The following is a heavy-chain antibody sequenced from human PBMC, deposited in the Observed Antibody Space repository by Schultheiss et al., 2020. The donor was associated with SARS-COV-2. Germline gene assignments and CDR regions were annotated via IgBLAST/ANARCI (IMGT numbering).Heavy chain of an antibody. CDR2: IYYSGST. CDR1: GGSISSGYYY. J-gene: IGHJ1*01. Sequence: SQTLSLTCSVSGGSISSGYYYWSWIRQHPGKGLEWIGYIYYSGSTYYNPPLKSRVTISADTSKNQFSLKLRSVTATDTAVYYCASTSDIVVAVATAWGQGTLVTVSS. D-gene: IGHD2-15*01. CDR3: ASTSDIVVAVATA. V-gene: IGHV4-30-4*08.